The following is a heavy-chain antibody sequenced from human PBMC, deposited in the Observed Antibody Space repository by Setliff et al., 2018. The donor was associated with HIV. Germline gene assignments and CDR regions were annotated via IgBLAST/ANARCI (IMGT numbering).Heavy chain of an antibody. Sequence: GGSLRLSCAASGFTFSTYPMSWVRQAPGKGLEWVSVINGGTTTYYADSVKGRFTISRDNAKNSLYLQMNSLRAEDTAVYYCAREVGQQWISDAFDIWGQGTMVTVSS. CDR3: AREVGQQWISDAFDI. J-gene: IGHJ3*02. CDR1: GFTFSTYP. V-gene: IGHV3-23*01. D-gene: IGHD6-19*01. CDR2: INGGTTT.